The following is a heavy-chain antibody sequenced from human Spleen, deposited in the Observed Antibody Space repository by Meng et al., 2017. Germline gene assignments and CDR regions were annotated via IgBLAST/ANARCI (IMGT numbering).Heavy chain of an antibody. J-gene: IGHJ4*02. CDR1: GFSVNTEY. D-gene: IGHD3-10*01. Sequence: GESLKISCAASGFSVNTEYMSWVRQAPGKGLEWVSVIYNAYISYYADSVKGRFTISRHISTNTLYLQMNSLRPEDTAVYYCTCLYYGSGSYYRYWGQGTLVTVSS. V-gene: IGHV3-53*04. CDR2: IYNAYIS. CDR3: TCLYYGSGSYYRY.